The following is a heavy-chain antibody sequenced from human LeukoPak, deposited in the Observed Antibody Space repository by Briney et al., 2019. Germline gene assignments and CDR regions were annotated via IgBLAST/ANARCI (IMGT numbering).Heavy chain of an antibody. Sequence: GGSLRLSCAASGFTFSSFAMHWVRQAPGKGLGWVAVISYDGINKYYADSVKGRFTISRDNSKNTLFLQMNSLRADDTAVYYCARAQDYYGSGSPLDWGQGTLVTVSS. D-gene: IGHD3-10*01. CDR1: GFTFSSFA. CDR3: ARAQDYYGSGSPLD. CDR2: ISYDGINK. V-gene: IGHV3-30*04. J-gene: IGHJ4*02.